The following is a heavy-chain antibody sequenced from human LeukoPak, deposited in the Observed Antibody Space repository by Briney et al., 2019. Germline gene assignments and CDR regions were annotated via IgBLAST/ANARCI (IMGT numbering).Heavy chain of an antibody. V-gene: IGHV3-23*01. J-gene: IGHJ3*02. CDR3: AKDGIKWLGAFDI. CDR2: ISGSGGST. Sequence: GRSLRLSCAASGFTFDDYAMSWVRQAPGKGLEWVSAISGSGGSTYYADSVKGRFTISRDNSKNTLYLQMNSLRAEDTAVYYCAKDGIKWLGAFDIWGQGTMVTVSS. CDR1: GFTFDDYA. D-gene: IGHD3-22*01.